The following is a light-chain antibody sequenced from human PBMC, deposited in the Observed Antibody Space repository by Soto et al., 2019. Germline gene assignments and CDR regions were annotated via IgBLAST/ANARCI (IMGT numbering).Light chain of an antibody. CDR1: QSIIRC. CDR3: QQHDSYSWT. CDR2: TAS. Sequence: DIQMTQSPSTLSASVGDRVTITCRASQSIIRCLAWYQQKPGKAPKLLIYTASRLESGVPSRFSGSGSGTEFTLTISSLQPDDFATYYCQQHDSYSWTFGQGTKVEIK. V-gene: IGKV1-5*03. J-gene: IGKJ1*01.